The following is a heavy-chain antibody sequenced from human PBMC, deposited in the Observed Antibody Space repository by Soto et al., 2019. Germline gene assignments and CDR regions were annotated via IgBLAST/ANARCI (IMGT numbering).Heavy chain of an antibody. Sequence: PSETLSLTCTFSGGSVSAYYWSWIRQSTGQGLEWIGYIYASGSPYYNPSLRSRFTISAYPSKNQISLKLTSPTAADPAVYYCARGVGSSPPQYWGRGTLVTVSS. CDR3: ARGVGSSPPQY. D-gene: IGHD1-26*01. CDR1: GGSVSAYY. CDR2: IYASGSP. V-gene: IGHV4-59*02. J-gene: IGHJ4*02.